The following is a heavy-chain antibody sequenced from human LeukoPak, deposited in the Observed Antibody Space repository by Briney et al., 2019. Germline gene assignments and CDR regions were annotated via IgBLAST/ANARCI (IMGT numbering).Heavy chain of an antibody. V-gene: IGHV3-74*01. CDR1: GFTFSSYW. D-gene: IGHD2/OR15-2a*01. CDR3: ARVSGYCNTVGCWYFFDY. CDR2: INSDGSST. Sequence: GGSLRLSCAASGFTFSSYWMHWVRQAPGKGLVWVSRINSDGSSTSYADSVKGRFTISRDNAKNTLYLQMNSLRVEDTAVYYCARVSGYCNTVGCWYFFDYWGQGTLVTVSS. J-gene: IGHJ4*02.